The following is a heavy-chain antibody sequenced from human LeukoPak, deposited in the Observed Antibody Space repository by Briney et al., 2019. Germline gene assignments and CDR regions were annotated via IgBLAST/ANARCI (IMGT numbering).Heavy chain of an antibody. CDR2: ISSTSSYI. CDR1: GFTFSISS. D-gene: IGHD2-15*01. CDR3: ARRMCSGGSCYEDY. V-gene: IGHV3-21*01. J-gene: IGHJ4*02. Sequence: PGGSLRLSCAASGFTFSISSMNWVRQAPGKGLEWVSSISSTSSYIYYADSVKGRFTISRDNAKNSLYLQMNSLRAEDTAVYYCARRMCSGGSCYEDYWGQGTLVTVSS.